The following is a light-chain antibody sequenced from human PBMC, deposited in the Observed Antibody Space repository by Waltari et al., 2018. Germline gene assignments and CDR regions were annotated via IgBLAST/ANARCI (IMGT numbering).Light chain of an antibody. J-gene: IGLJ1*01. Sequence: SYKLTQAPSVSVSPGQTASITCSGDNLGDKLTSWYQQKPGQSPVLVIYRDTKRPSGLPWRFSGSNAGNTATLTISGTQAMDEADYYCRAWDSTSGHVFGTGTKFTVL. V-gene: IGLV3-1*01. CDR3: RAWDSTSGHV. CDR1: NLGDKL. CDR2: RDT.